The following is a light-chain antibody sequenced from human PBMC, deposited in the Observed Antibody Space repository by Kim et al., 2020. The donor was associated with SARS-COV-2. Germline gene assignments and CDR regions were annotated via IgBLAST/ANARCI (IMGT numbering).Light chain of an antibody. Sequence: GQSVTISRTGTSSDVGGYNYVSWYQQNPGKVPKVMIYDVSERPSGVPDRFAGSKSGNTASLTISGLQAEDEADYYCCSYAGSYTWVFGGGTQLTVL. CDR1: SSDVGGYNY. V-gene: IGLV2-11*01. J-gene: IGLJ3*02. CDR2: DVS. CDR3: CSYAGSYTWV.